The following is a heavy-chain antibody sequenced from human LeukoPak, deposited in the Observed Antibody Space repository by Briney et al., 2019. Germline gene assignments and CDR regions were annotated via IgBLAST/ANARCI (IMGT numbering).Heavy chain of an antibody. CDR3: ARGRPHGNDY. D-gene: IGHD4-23*01. J-gene: IGHJ4*02. Sequence: GGSLRLSCSASGFTFSSYWMNWVRQAPGKGLVWVSRIASDGSSTTYADSVKGRFSISRDNAKNTLYLQMNSLRVEDTALYYCARGRPHGNDYWGQGTLVTVSS. CDR2: IASDGSST. CDR1: GFTFSSYW. V-gene: IGHV3-74*01.